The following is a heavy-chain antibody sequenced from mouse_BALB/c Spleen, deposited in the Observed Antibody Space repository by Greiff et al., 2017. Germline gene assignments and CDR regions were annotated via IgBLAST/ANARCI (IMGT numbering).Heavy chain of an antibody. CDR3: AGGYYYFDY. D-gene: IGHD2-3*01. V-gene: IGHV1-63*02. Sequence: QVQLKESGAELVRPGTSVKISCKASGYTFTNYWLGWVKQRPGHGLEWIGDIYPGGGYTNYNEKFKGKATLTADTSSSTAYMQLSSLTSEDSAVYFCAGGYYYFDYWGQGTTLTVSS. CDR2: IYPGGGYT. CDR1: GYTFTNYW. J-gene: IGHJ2*01.